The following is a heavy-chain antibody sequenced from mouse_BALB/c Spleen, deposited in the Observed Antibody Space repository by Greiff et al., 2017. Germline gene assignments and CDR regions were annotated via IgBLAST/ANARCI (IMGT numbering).Heavy chain of an antibody. J-gene: IGHJ1*01. Sequence: VQLQQSGAELVRSGASVKLSCTASGFNIKDYYMHWVKQRPEQGLEWIGWFDPENGDTAYAPKFQGKATMTADTSSTTAYLQLSSLTSEDAAGYYCNQSYDGYGSYWYFDVWGAGTTVTVSS. CDR3: NQSYDGYGSYWYFDV. V-gene: IGHV14-4*02. D-gene: IGHD2-3*01. CDR2: FDPENGDT. CDR1: GFNIKDYY.